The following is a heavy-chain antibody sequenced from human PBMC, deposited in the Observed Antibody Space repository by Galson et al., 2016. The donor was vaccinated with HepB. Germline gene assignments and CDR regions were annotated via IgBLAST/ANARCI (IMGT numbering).Heavy chain of an antibody. V-gene: IGHV1-18*01. CDR1: RYTLSSFG. CDR2: ISAYTGDR. J-gene: IGHJ6*04. Sequence: SVKVSCKASRYTLSSFGISWVRQAPGRGLEWMGWISAYTGDRHSAQTFQGRLSMTTDTSTNTAYMELRSLRSDDTAIYYCARDLVQGVVNYDSNYAMDVWGRGTTVTVSS. CDR3: ARDLVQGVVNYDSNYAMDV. D-gene: IGHD3-10*01.